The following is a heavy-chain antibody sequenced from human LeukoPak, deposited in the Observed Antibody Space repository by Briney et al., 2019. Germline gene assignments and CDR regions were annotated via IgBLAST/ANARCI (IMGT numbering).Heavy chain of an antibody. J-gene: IGHJ4*02. V-gene: IGHV3-48*04. CDR3: TRGVPTMILVGDY. Sequence: PGGSLRLSCAASGFTFSSYSMNWVRQAPGKGLEWVSYISSSTTTTYHADSVKGRFTISRDNAKNSLYLQMNSLRAEDTAMYYCTRGVPTMILVGDYWGQGILVTVSS. CDR2: ISSSTTTT. D-gene: IGHD3-22*01. CDR1: GFTFSSYS.